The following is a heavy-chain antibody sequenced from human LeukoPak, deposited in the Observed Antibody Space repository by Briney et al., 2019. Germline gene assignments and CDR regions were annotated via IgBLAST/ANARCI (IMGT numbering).Heavy chain of an antibody. J-gene: IGHJ4*02. Sequence: PGRSLRLSCAASGFSLSSYAMHWVRQPPGKGLEWVAFISYDGSDKYYADSVKGRFTTSRDISKNTLYLQMNSLRVEDAAVYYCSRVGSLYYDSSGYYPDCWGQGTLVTVSS. CDR3: SRVGSLYYDSSGYYPDC. V-gene: IGHV3-30-3*01. CDR1: GFSLSSYA. CDR2: ISYDGSDK. D-gene: IGHD3-22*01.